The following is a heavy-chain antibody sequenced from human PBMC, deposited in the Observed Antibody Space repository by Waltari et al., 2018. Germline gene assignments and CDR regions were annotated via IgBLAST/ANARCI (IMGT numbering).Heavy chain of an antibody. J-gene: IGHJ5*02. V-gene: IGHV4-4*02. D-gene: IGHD2-15*01. Sequence: QLQESGPGLVKPSGTLSLTCAVSGDSVSSTYWWSWVRQSPQKGLEWIGQVYGSGKSNYNPSFASRVIISLDTSNNQFSLTVTSATAADTAVYYCARDRGRGLYLDTWGPGTMVTVSP. CDR1: GDSVSSTYW. CDR2: VYGSGKS. CDR3: ARDRGRGLYLDT.